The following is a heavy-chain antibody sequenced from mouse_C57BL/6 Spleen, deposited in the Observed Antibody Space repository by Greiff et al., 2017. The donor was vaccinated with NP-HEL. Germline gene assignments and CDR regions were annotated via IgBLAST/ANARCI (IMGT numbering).Heavy chain of an antibody. CDR3: STGGYYDYDWAMDY. Sequence: EVKVVESGGGLVKPGGSLKLSCAASGFTFSDYGLHWVRQAPEKGLEWVAYISSGSSTIYYADTVKGRFTISRDNAKHTLFLQMTSLMSEDTALYYCSTGGYYDYDWAMDYWGQGTSVTVSS. CDR1: GFTFSDYG. D-gene: IGHD2-4*01. V-gene: IGHV5-17*01. CDR2: ISSGSSTI. J-gene: IGHJ4*01.